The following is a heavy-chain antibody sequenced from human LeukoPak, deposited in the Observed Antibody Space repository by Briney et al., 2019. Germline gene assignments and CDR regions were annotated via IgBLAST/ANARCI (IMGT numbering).Heavy chain of an antibody. CDR2: IYSTGTP. CDR3: ARRTLNGHYFDY. CDR1: VDSICSGTHY. V-gene: IGHV4-39*01. J-gene: IGHJ4*02. Sequence: SETLSLTCTVSVDSICSGTHYWGWIRQPPGRGLEWIGSIYSTGTPYYDPSLKSRVAISADTSKNQFSLKLSSVTAADTAVYYCARRTLNGHYFDYWGQGTLVTVSS. D-gene: IGHD2-2*01.